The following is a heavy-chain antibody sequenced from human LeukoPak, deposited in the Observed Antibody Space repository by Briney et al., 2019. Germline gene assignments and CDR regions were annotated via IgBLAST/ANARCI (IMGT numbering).Heavy chain of an antibody. J-gene: IGHJ4*02. CDR2: IKEDESAK. Sequence: GGSLRLSCAASGFTFRRYWMAWVRQAPGKGLEWVANIKEDESAKHQADSVKGRFTISRDNAQNSVYLQMSSLRGEDTAVYYCARDVGGSPDYWGQGTLVTVSS. CDR1: GFTFRRYW. CDR3: ARDVGGSPDY. V-gene: IGHV3-7*01. D-gene: IGHD1-26*01.